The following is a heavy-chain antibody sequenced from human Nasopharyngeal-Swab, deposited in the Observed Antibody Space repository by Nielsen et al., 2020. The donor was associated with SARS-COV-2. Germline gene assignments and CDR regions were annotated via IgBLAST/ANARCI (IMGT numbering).Heavy chain of an antibody. CDR2: IDDSGTT. V-gene: IGHV4-39*01. D-gene: IGHD2-2*01. J-gene: IGHJ4*02. Sequence: IRQPPGQGLGWIGNIDDSGTTFSSPSLRTRVTLSDDTSQNQFSLNLIPLTAADTAVYYCARLVVSPEFYFDYWGQGALVTVSS. CDR3: ARLVVSPEFYFDY.